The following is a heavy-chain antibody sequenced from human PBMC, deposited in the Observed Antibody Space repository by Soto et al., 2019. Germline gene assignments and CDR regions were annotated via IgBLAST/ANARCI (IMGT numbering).Heavy chain of an antibody. J-gene: IGHJ4*02. CDR2: ISYDGRNT. Sequence: QVQLVESGGGVVQPGRSLRLSCAASGFTFSSYAMHWVRQAPGKGLEWVAVISYDGRNTYYANSVKGRFTISRDNSKTTLFLQMNSLRAEDTAVYYCARESTIHLWLMYHFDYWGQGTLITVSS. V-gene: IGHV3-30*04. D-gene: IGHD5-18*01. CDR1: GFTFSSYA. CDR3: ARESTIHLWLMYHFDY.